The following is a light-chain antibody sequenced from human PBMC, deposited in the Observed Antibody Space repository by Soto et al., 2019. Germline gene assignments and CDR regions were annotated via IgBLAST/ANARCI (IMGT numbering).Light chain of an antibody. CDR1: QSVSSYS. Sequence: EIVLTQSPGTLSLSPGERVTLSCSASQSVSSYSLAWYQQKPGQAPRLVMYGTSNRATGIPDRFSGSGSGTDFTLTISRLEPEDFAVYYCQQYDSSPRTFGQGTKVDIK. CDR3: QQYDSSPRT. CDR2: GTS. V-gene: IGKV3-20*01. J-gene: IGKJ1*01.